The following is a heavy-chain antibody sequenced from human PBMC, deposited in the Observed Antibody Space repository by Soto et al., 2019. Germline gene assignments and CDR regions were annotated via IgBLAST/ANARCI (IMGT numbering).Heavy chain of an antibody. CDR1: GFTFRSYS. Sequence: GGSLRLSCAASGFTFRSYSMTWVRQAPGKGLEWVSSISSSSSYIYYADSVKGRFTISRDNAKNSLYLQMNSLRAEDTAVYYCARGQSSSWYYNWFDPWGQGTLVTVSS. CDR2: ISSSSSYI. D-gene: IGHD6-13*01. V-gene: IGHV3-21*01. CDR3: ARGQSSSWYYNWFDP. J-gene: IGHJ5*02.